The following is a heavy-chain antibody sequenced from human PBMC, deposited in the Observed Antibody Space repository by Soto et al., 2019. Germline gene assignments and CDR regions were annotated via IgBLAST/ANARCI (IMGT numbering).Heavy chain of an antibody. Sequence: QVTLKESGPVLVKPTETLTLTCTVSGFSLSNARMGVSWIRQPPGKALEWLAHIFSNDEKSYSTSLKSRLTISKDTSKSQVVLTMTNMDPVDTATYYCARIHSYDFWSGYYEGWFDPWGQGTLVTVSS. D-gene: IGHD3-3*01. CDR3: ARIHSYDFWSGYYEGWFDP. V-gene: IGHV2-26*01. J-gene: IGHJ5*02. CDR2: IFSNDEK. CDR1: GFSLSNARMG.